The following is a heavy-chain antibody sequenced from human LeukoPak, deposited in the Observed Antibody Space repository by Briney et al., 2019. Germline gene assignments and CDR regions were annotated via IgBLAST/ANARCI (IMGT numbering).Heavy chain of an antibody. Sequence: GASLRLFCAASGFTFSNYAMRWVRQAPGKGLEGVSAITGRGGNTYYADSVKGRFTISRDNSKNPVFPQMNSLRAEDTAVYYCAKWGDYDVLTGYYVSDYWGQGTLVTVSS. D-gene: IGHD3-9*01. J-gene: IGHJ4*02. CDR3: AKWGDYDVLTGYYVSDY. CDR2: ITGRGGNT. V-gene: IGHV3-23*01. CDR1: GFTFSNYA.